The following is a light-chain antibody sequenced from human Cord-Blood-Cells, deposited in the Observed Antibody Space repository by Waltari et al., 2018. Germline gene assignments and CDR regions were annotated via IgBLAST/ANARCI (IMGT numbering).Light chain of an antibody. V-gene: IGLV2-14*01. Sequence: QSALTQPASVSGSPGQSITISCTGTSSDVGGYNYVSWYQQHPGQAPKLMIYDVSNRPSGVSNRFSGSNSGNTASLTISGLQAEDEADYYCSSYTGSSTLVFGTGTKFTVL. CDR1: SSDVGGYNY. CDR2: DVS. J-gene: IGLJ1*01. CDR3: SSYTGSSTLV.